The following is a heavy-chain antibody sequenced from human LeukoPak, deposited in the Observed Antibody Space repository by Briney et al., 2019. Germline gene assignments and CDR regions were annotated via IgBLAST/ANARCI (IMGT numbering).Heavy chain of an antibody. Sequence: SVKVSCKASGGTFSSYAISWVRQAPGQGLEWMGGIIPIFGTADYAQKFQGRVTITADESTSIAYMELSSLRSQDTAVYYCAREYSVLSYFDYWGQGTLVTVSS. CDR3: AREYSVLSYFDY. D-gene: IGHD2-15*01. CDR1: GGTFSSYA. J-gene: IGHJ4*02. V-gene: IGHV1-69*13. CDR2: IIPIFGTA.